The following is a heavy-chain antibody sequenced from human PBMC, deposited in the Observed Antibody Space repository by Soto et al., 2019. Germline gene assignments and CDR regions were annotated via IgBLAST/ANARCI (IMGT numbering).Heavy chain of an antibody. J-gene: IGHJ4*02. Sequence: QVQLVQSGAEVKKPGASVQVSCKASGYTFTSYYMHWVRQAPGQGLEWMGIINPSGGSTSYAQKFQGRVTMTRDTSTSTVYMELSSLRSEDTAVYYCASDSSGWKDYFDYWGQGTLVTVSS. CDR3: ASDSSGWKDYFDY. V-gene: IGHV1-46*01. D-gene: IGHD6-19*01. CDR2: INPSGGST. CDR1: GYTFTSYY.